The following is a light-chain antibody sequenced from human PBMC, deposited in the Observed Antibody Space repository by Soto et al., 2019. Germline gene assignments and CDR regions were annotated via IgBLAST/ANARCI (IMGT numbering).Light chain of an antibody. J-gene: IGKJ1*01. CDR2: DAS. V-gene: IGKV1-5*01. Sequence: DIQMTQSPSTLSAFVGDRVTITCRASQSIGRWLAWYQQKPGKAPKLLIYDASSLESGVPSRFSGSGSGTEFTLTISSLQPDDFATYYCQQYNSYSKTSGQGTKVDIK. CDR3: QQYNSYSKT. CDR1: QSIGRW.